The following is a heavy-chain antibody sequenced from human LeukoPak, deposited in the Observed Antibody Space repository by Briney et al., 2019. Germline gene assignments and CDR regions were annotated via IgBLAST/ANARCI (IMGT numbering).Heavy chain of an antibody. J-gene: IGHJ5*02. Sequence: RASVKVSCKASGGTFSSYAISWVRQAPGQGLEWMGGIIPIFGTANYAQKFQGRVTITADESTSTAYMELSSLRSEDTAVYYCARAGYGDSMYNWFDPWGQGTLVTVSS. CDR3: ARAGYGDSMYNWFDP. CDR1: GGTFSSYA. V-gene: IGHV1-69*13. CDR2: IIPIFGTA. D-gene: IGHD4-17*01.